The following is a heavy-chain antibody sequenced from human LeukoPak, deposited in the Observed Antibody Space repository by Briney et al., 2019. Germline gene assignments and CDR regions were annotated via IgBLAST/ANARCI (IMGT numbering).Heavy chain of an antibody. D-gene: IGHD1-20*01. Sequence: ASVKVSCKASGYTFTGYYMHWVRQAPGQGLEWMGWINPNSGGTNYAQKFQGRVTMTRDTSISTAYMELSRLRSDDTAVYYCANYNWNHYYLDYWGQGTLVTVSS. CDR1: GYTFTGYY. J-gene: IGHJ4*02. V-gene: IGHV1-2*02. CDR3: ANYNWNHYYLDY. CDR2: INPNSGGT.